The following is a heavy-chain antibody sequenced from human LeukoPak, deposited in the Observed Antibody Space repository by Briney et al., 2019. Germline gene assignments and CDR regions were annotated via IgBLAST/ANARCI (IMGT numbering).Heavy chain of an antibody. Sequence: SETLSLTCTVSGGSISTYYWTWIRQPPGRGLEWIGYFYNSGNINYNPSLKSRVTISVDTSKKHLSLNLNSVTAADTAVYYCARGGGCWANFDYWGQGILVTVSS. CDR2: FYNSGNI. CDR3: ARGGGCWANFDY. J-gene: IGHJ4*02. CDR1: GGSISTYY. D-gene: IGHD2-15*01. V-gene: IGHV4-59*13.